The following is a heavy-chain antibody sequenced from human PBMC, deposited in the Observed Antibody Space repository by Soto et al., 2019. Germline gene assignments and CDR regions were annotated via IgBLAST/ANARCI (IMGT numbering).Heavy chain of an antibody. J-gene: IGHJ4*02. Sequence: GGSLRLSCAASGFTFSSYITNWVRQAPGKGLEWVSYISSSSSYTNYADSVKGRFTISRDNAKNSLYLQMDSLRAEDTAVYYCARVPARITMIVETGPDYWGQGTLVTVSS. D-gene: IGHD3-22*01. CDR2: ISSSSSYT. V-gene: IGHV3-21*05. CDR3: ARVPARITMIVETGPDY. CDR1: GFTFSSYI.